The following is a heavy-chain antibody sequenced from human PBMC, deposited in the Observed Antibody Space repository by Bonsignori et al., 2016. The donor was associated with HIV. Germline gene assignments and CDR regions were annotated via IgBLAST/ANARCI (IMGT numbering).Heavy chain of an antibody. Sequence: GGSLRLSCAASGFTFSSYAMSWVRQAPGKGLEWVSAISGSGGSTYYADSVKGRFTISRDNSKNTLYLQMNSLRAEDTAVYYCAKDRSGGWLQLPEGFDYWGQGTLVTVSS. CDR1: GFTFSSYA. CDR2: ISGSGGST. CDR3: AKDRSGGWLQLPEGFDY. V-gene: IGHV3-23*01. J-gene: IGHJ4*02. D-gene: IGHD5-24*01.